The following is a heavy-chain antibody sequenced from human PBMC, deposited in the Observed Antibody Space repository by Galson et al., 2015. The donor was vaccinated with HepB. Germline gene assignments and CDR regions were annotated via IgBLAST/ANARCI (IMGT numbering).Heavy chain of an antibody. D-gene: IGHD2-2*01. J-gene: IGHJ6*02. V-gene: IGHV6-1*01. Sequence: CAISGDSVSNNNVAWYWIRQSPSRGLEWLGRTYYRAKWYNDYAESVRGRIAIKPDTSKNQLSLQLNSVTPEDTAVYYCARVGGTIYYHGMDVWGQGTTVTVSS. CDR2: TYYRAKWYN. CDR3: ARVGGTIYYHGMDV. CDR1: GDSVSNNNVA.